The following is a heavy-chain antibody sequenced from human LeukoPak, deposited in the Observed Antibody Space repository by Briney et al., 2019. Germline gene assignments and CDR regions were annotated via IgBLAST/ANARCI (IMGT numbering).Heavy chain of an antibody. V-gene: IGHV4-59*01. CDR2: IYYSGST. D-gene: IGHD5-24*01. CDR1: GGSISSYY. Sequence: PSETLSLTCTVSGGSISSYYWSWIRQPPGKGLEWIGYIYYSGSTNYNPSLKSRVTISVDTSKNQFSLKLSSVTAADTAVYYCAREGSTKLIYFDYWGQGTLVTVSS. J-gene: IGHJ4*02. CDR3: AREGSTKLIYFDY.